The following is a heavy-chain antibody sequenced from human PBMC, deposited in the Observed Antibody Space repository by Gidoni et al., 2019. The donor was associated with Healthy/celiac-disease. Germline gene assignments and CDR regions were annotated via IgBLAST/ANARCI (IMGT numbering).Heavy chain of an antibody. CDR2: IYSGGST. CDR3: AAYITMIDPDPYQDAFDI. V-gene: IGHV3-66*01. Sequence: EVQLVESGGGLVQPGGSLRLPCAASGFTVSSNYMRGVRQAPGKGLAWVSVIYSGGSTYYADSVKGRFTISRDNSKNTLYLQMNSLRAEDTAVYYCAAYITMIDPDPYQDAFDIWGQGTMVTVSS. J-gene: IGHJ3*02. D-gene: IGHD3-22*01. CDR1: GFTVSSNY.